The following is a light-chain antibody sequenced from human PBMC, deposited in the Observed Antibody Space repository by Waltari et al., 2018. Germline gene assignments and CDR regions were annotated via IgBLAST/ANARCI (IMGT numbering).Light chain of an antibody. V-gene: IGKV1-NL1*01. CDR3: QQYYNTPPWT. CDR2: AAS. Sequence: DIQMTQSPSSLSASVRDRVTITCRASQDIRFSLVWYQQKPGKAPKLLLFAASRLESGVPSRFSCSGSGTEYTLTISSLQPEDFVTYYCQQYYNTPPWTFGQGTKVEIK. CDR1: QDIRFS. J-gene: IGKJ1*01.